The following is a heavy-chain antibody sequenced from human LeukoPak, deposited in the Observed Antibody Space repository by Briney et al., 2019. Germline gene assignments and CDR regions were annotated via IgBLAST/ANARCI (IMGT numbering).Heavy chain of an antibody. CDR2: IYYSGST. Sequence: SETLSLTCTVSGGSISSYYWSWIRQPPGKGLEWIGYIYYSGSTNYNPSLKSRVTISVDTSKNQFSLKLSSVTAADTTVYYCAREGAGGVDYWGQGTLVTVSS. CDR1: GGSISSYY. J-gene: IGHJ4*02. D-gene: IGHD3-16*01. CDR3: AREGAGGVDY. V-gene: IGHV4-59*01.